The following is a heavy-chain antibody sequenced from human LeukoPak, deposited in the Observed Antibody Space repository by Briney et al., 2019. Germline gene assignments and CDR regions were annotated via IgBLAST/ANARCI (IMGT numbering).Heavy chain of an antibody. J-gene: IGHJ4*02. D-gene: IGHD2-15*01. V-gene: IGHV3-30*18. Sequence: GGSLRLSCAASGFTFSSYVMHWVRQAPGKGLEWVAVISDDGSNKYYADSVKGRFTISRDNSKNTLYLQMNSLRAEDTAVYYCSNDIVADEGGGYWGQGTLVTVSS. CDR3: SNDIVADEGGGY. CDR1: GFTFSSYV. CDR2: ISDDGSNK.